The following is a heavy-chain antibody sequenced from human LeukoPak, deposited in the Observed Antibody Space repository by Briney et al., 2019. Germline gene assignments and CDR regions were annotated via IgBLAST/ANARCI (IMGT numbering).Heavy chain of an antibody. Sequence: GASLTLSCAASGFTFSSYAMSWVRQAPGKGLEWVSAISGSGGSTYYADSVKGRFTISRDNSKTPLYLQMNSLRAEDTAVYYCAKCPTYLRGDWFDPWGQGTLVTVSS. CDR1: GFTFSSYA. V-gene: IGHV3-23*01. CDR2: ISGSGGST. CDR3: AKCPTYLRGDWFDP. D-gene: IGHD2-21*01. J-gene: IGHJ5*02.